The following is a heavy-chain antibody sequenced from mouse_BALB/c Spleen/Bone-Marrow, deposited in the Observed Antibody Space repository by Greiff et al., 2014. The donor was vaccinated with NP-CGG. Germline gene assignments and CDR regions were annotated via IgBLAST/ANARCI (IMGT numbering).Heavy chain of an antibody. CDR3: AREGITRAFFDD. Sequence: QVQLQQPASELARPGASVRLSCRASGYTFTDYTMHWVKQRPGQGLEWIGYIVPRGGYTDYNQKFKGKTTLTADKSSSTAYMQRRRLTSEDSAVYCGAREGITRAFFDDWGEGTTLTVSS. CDR1: GYTFTDYT. V-gene: IGHV1-4*02. CDR2: IVPRGGYT. D-gene: IGHD1-2*01. J-gene: IGHJ2*01.